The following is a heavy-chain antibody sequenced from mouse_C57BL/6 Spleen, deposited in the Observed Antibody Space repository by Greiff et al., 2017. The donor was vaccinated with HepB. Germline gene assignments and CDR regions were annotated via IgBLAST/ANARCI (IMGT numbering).Heavy chain of an antibody. Sequence: VQLQQSGAELMKPGASVKLSCKATGYTFTGYWIEWVKQRPGHGLEWIGEILPGSGSTNYNEKFKGKATFTADTSSNTAHMQLSSLTTEDSAIYYCARGGSSGYRFAYWGQGTLVTVSA. CDR2: ILPGSGST. D-gene: IGHD3-2*02. CDR3: ARGGSSGYRFAY. V-gene: IGHV1-9*01. CDR1: GYTFTGYW. J-gene: IGHJ3*01.